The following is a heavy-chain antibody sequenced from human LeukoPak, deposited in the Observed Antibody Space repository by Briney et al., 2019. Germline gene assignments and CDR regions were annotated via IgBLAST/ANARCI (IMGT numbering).Heavy chain of an antibody. D-gene: IGHD4-11*01. J-gene: IGHJ5*02. CDR3: ARDDYSNYVRWFDP. Sequence: PGGSLRLSCAASGFTFTSYWMHWVRQAPGKGLGWVSRINSDGSSTSYADSVKGRFTISRDNAKNTLYRQMNSLRAEDTAVYYCARDDYSNYVRWFDPWGQGTLVTVSS. CDR2: INSDGSST. CDR1: GFTFTSYW. V-gene: IGHV3-74*01.